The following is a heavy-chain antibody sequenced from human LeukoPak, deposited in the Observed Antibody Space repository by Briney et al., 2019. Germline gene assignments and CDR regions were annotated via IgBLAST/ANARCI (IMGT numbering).Heavy chain of an antibody. V-gene: IGHV3-7*01. J-gene: IGHJ4*02. Sequence: PGGSLRFSCEATGFTFSCHWMTWVRQAPGKGLEWVANINQGGSDKYYVDSVKGRFTISRYNANNLLYLQMNSLRGEDTAVYYCTRDRSRAEDDWGQGSLVTVSS. CDR1: GFTFSCHW. CDR3: TRDRSRAEDD. CDR2: INQGGSDK. D-gene: IGHD1-14*01.